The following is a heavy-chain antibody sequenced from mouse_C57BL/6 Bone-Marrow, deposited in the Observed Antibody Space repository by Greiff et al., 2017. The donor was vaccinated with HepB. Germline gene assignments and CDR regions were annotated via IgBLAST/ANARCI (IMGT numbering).Heavy chain of an antibody. CDR2: INYDGSST. CDR3: ARDNYGSSYWYFDV. D-gene: IGHD1-1*01. V-gene: IGHV5-16*01. Sequence: EVKLVESEGGLVQPGSSMKLSCTASGFTFSDYYMAWVRQVPEKGLEWVANINYDGSSTYYLDSLKSRFIISRDNAKNILYLQMSSLKSEDTAAYYGARDNYGSSYWYFDVWGTGTTVTVSS. J-gene: IGHJ1*03. CDR1: GFTFSDYY.